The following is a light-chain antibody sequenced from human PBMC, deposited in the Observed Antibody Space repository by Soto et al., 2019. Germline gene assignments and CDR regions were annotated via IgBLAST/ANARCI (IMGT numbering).Light chain of an antibody. V-gene: IGKV3-15*01. CDR2: GAS. J-gene: IGKJ1*01. CDR3: QQYNNWPPVWT. Sequence: EIVMTQSPATLSVSPGERATLSCRASQSVSSNLAWYQQKPGQAPRLLIYGASTRATGIPARFSGSGSGTEFTLTIRSLQSEDFAVYYCQQYNNWPPVWTFGQGTKVDIK. CDR1: QSVSSN.